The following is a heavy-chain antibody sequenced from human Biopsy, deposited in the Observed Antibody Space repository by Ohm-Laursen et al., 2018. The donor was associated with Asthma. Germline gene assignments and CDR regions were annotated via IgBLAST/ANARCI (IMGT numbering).Heavy chain of an antibody. CDR3: ARKAGSCISRTCYSLDF. J-gene: IGHJ4*02. Sequence: SVKVSCKSLGGTFTTYVIGWVRQAPGQGLEWMGGLNSVFGTTIYPQKFQDRVTITADDSTSTVYMELSSLRSDDAAVYYYARKAGSCISRTCYSLDFWGQGTLVTVSS. D-gene: IGHD2-2*01. CDR2: LNSVFGTT. CDR1: GGTFTTYV. V-gene: IGHV1-69*13.